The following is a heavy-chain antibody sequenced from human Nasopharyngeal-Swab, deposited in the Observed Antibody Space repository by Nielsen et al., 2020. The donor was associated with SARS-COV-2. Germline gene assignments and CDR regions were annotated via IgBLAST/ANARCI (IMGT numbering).Heavy chain of an antibody. Sequence: GESLKISCAASGFTVSSNYMSWVRQAPGKGLEWVSVIYSGGSTYYADSVKGRFTISRDNSKNTLYLQMNSLRAEDTAVYYCARVPCSSTSCYVGGYGMDAWGQGTTVTVSS. D-gene: IGHD2-2*01. V-gene: IGHV3-53*01. CDR3: ARVPCSSTSCYVGGYGMDA. CDR2: IYSGGST. CDR1: GFTVSSNY. J-gene: IGHJ6*02.